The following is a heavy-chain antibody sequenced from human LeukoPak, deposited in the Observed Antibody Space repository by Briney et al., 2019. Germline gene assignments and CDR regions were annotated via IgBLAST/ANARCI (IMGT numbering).Heavy chain of an antibody. J-gene: IGHJ4*02. Sequence: SVTVSCTASGGTFTSYAISWVRQAPGQGLEWMGGIIPIFGTANYAQKFQGRVTITTDESTSTAYMELSSLRSEDTAVYYCARGHSSCWFFDYWGQGTLVTVSS. CDR2: IIPIFGTA. D-gene: IGHD6-19*01. CDR3: ARGHSSCWFFDY. V-gene: IGHV1-69*05. CDR1: GGTFTSYA.